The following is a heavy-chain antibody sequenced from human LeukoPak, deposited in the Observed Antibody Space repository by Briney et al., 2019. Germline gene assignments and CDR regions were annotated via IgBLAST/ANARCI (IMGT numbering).Heavy chain of an antibody. CDR3: ARERRGYSYGYLANALWY. V-gene: IGHV1-18*01. D-gene: IGHD5-18*01. CDR2: ISAYNGNT. J-gene: IGHJ4*02. CDR1: GYTFTSYG. Sequence: ASVKVSCKASGYTFTSYGISWVRQAPGQGLEWMGWISAYNGNTNYAQKLQGRVTMTTDTSTSTAYMELRSLRSDDTAVYYCARERRGYSYGYLANALWYWGQGPLVTVSS.